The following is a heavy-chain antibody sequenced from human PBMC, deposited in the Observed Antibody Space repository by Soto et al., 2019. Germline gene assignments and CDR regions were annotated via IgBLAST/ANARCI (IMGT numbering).Heavy chain of an antibody. CDR3: ARVLPRYCSGGSCYSAFYYFDY. J-gene: IGHJ4*02. CDR1: GGSISSYY. Sequence: QVQLQESGPGLVKPSETLSLTCTVSGGSISSYYWSWIRQPPGKGLEWIGYIYYSGSTNYNPSLKSRVPISVDTSKNQFSLKLSSVTAADTAVYYCARVLPRYCSGGSCYSAFYYFDYWGQGTLVTVSS. CDR2: IYYSGST. D-gene: IGHD2-15*01. V-gene: IGHV4-59*01.